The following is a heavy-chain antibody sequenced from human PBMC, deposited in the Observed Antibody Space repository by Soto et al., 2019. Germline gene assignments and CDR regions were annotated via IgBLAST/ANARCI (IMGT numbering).Heavy chain of an antibody. V-gene: IGHV3-21*01. J-gene: IGHJ6*03. Sequence: EVQLVESGGGLVKPGGSLRLSCAASGFTFSSYSMNWVRQAPGKGLEWVSSISSSSSYIYYADSVKGRFTISRDNAKNSLLLLMISLRGEDTAVDYCAGSGGYYYYYMDVWGKGTTVTVSS. CDR2: ISSSSSYI. CDR1: GFTFSSYS. D-gene: IGHD2-15*01. CDR3: AGSGGYYYYYMDV.